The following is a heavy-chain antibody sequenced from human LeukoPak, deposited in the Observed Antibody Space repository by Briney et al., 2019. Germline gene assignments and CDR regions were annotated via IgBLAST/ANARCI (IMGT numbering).Heavy chain of an antibody. D-gene: IGHD3-3*01. V-gene: IGHV3-23*01. Sequence: GGSLRLSCAASGFTFSSYGMNWVRQAPGEGLEWVSGISGGGGNTNYADSVKGRFTISRDNSKNTLYLQMNSLRAEDTAVYYCAKDLLRFLEWFNVVDYWGQGTLVTVSS. CDR3: AKDLLRFLEWFNVVDY. CDR2: ISGGGGNT. J-gene: IGHJ4*02. CDR1: GFTFSSYG.